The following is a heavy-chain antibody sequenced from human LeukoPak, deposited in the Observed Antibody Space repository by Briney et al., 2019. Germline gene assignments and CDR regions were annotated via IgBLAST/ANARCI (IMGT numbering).Heavy chain of an antibody. CDR1: GYTFTAYY. Sequence: ASVKVSCKASGYTFTAYYMHWVRQAPGQGLEWMGRINPDSGGTNYAQKFQGRVTMTRDTSITTAYMELRSLRSDDTAVYYCARSDGSGRDYWGQGTLVTVSS. CDR2: INPDSGGT. D-gene: IGHD3-10*01. J-gene: IGHJ4*02. CDR3: ARSDGSGRDY. V-gene: IGHV1-2*06.